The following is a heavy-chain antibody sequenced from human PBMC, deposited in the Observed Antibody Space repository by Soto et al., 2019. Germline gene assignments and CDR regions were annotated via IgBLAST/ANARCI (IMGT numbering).Heavy chain of an antibody. CDR2: IKSKTDGGTT. CDR1: GFTFSNAW. Sequence: GGSLRLSCAASGFTFSNAWMSWVRQAPGKGLEWVGRIKSKTDGGTTDYAAPVKGRFTISRDDSKNTLYLQMNSLKTEGTVVYYCTTLRFLEWLLTDWGQGTLVTVSS. V-gene: IGHV3-15*01. CDR3: TTLRFLEWLLTD. D-gene: IGHD3-3*01. J-gene: IGHJ4*02.